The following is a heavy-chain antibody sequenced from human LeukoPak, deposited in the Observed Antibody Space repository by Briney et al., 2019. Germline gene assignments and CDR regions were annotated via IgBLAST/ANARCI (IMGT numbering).Heavy chain of an antibody. Sequence: GGSLRLSCAASGFTFSSYAMNWVRQAPGKGLEWVSAISGSGYSTYYADSVKGRFTISRDNSKNTLYLQMNSLRAEDTAVYYCANYYYDTSGYKNWGQGTLVTVSS. CDR2: ISGSGYST. J-gene: IGHJ4*02. CDR3: ANYYYDTSGYKN. CDR1: GFTFSSYA. V-gene: IGHV3-23*01. D-gene: IGHD3-22*01.